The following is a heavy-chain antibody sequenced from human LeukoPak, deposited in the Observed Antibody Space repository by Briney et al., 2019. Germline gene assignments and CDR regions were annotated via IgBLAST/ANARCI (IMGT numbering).Heavy chain of an antibody. CDR2: ISSSGTSM. CDR3: ASNRINRHYYYTDV. V-gene: IGHV3-48*01. J-gene: IGHJ6*03. Sequence: GRSLRLSCVATGFTLSAYGMNWVRQAPGKGPEWLSYISSSGTSMYYTDSVKGRFTISRDNDKNSLYLEMNYLRAEDTAVYYCASNRINRHYYYTDVWGQGTTVTVSS. CDR1: GFTLSAYG. D-gene: IGHD1-14*01.